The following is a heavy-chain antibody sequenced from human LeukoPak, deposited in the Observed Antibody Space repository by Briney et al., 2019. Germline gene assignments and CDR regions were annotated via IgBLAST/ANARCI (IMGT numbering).Heavy chain of an antibody. D-gene: IGHD3-10*02. CDR3: ASQKSMTGDFDY. CDR2: IYHSGST. Sequence: SETLSLTCTVSGGSISSSSYYWGWIRQPPGKGLEWIGSIYHSGSTNYNPSLKSRVTISVDKSKNQFSLKLSSVTAADTAVYYCASQKSMTGDFDYWGQGTLVTVSS. CDR1: GGSISSSSYY. V-gene: IGHV4-39*07. J-gene: IGHJ4*02.